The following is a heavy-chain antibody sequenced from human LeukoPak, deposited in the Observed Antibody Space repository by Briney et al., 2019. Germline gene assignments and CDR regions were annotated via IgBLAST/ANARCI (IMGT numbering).Heavy chain of an antibody. CDR3: AKVQLGIGVDY. CDR1: GFSSSRYA. V-gene: IGHV3-23*01. D-gene: IGHD1-1*01. CDR2: ISDGGSRT. J-gene: IGHJ4*02. Sequence: TGGSLTLSCAASGFSSSRYAVGWVRQAPGKGLEWVSGISDGGSRTYYADSVKGRFTISRDDSKNTLYLQMNSLRAEDTAVYYCAKVQLGIGVDYWGQGTLVTVSS.